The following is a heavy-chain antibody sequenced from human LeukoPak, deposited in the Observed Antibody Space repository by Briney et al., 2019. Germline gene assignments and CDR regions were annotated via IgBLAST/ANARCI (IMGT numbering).Heavy chain of an antibody. CDR3: ARGTRRITIFGVVIPYYYYYMDA. Sequence: ASVKVSCKASGYTFTSYYMHWVRQAPGQGLEWMGIINPSGGSTSYAQKFQGRVTMTRDTSTSTVYMELSSLRSEDTAVYYCARGTRRITIFGVVIPYYYYYMDAWGKGTTVTVSS. J-gene: IGHJ6*03. D-gene: IGHD3-3*01. CDR2: INPSGGST. V-gene: IGHV1-46*01. CDR1: GYTFTSYY.